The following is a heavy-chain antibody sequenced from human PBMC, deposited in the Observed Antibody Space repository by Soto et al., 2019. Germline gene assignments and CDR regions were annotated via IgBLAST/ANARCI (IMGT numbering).Heavy chain of an antibody. V-gene: IGHV3-23*01. CDR3: AKGSDVLRFLEWLHDDAFDI. D-gene: IGHD3-3*01. Sequence: GGSLRLSCAASGFNFGSYAMSWVRQAPGKGLEWVSAISGSGGSTYYADSVKGRFTISRDNSKNTLYLQMNSLRAEDTAVYYCAKGSDVLRFLEWLHDDAFDIWGQGTMVTVSS. J-gene: IGHJ3*02. CDR2: ISGSGGST. CDR1: GFNFGSYA.